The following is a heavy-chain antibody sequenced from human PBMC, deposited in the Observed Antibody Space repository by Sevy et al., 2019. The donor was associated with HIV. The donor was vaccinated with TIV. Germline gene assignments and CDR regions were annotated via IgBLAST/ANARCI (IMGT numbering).Heavy chain of an antibody. J-gene: IGHJ6*02. CDR2: IKQDGSEK. Sequence: GGSLRLSCAASGFTFSSYWMSWVRQAPGKGLEWVANIKQDGSEKYYVDSVKGRFTISRDNAKNSLYLQMNSLRAEDTAVYYCARRSRGGWYHYYGMDVWGQGTTVTVSS. CDR1: GFTFSSYW. V-gene: IGHV3-7*01. D-gene: IGHD6-19*01. CDR3: ARRSRGGWYHYYGMDV.